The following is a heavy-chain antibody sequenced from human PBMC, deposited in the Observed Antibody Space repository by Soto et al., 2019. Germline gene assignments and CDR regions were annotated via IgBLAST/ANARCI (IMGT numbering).Heavy chain of an antibody. Sequence: EVQVLESGGGLVQPGGSLRLSCAASGFTFSSYAMSWVRQAPGQGLGWVSAISGSGSNPYYADSVKGRVTISSDNSKNALYLQKNSRRAEDFALYYGAKTASFTICDGFYHLCQGTLVTFSS. J-gene: IGHJ4*02. CDR1: GFTFSSYA. CDR3: AKTASFTICDGFYH. D-gene: IGHD3-10*01. V-gene: IGHV3-23*01. CDR2: ISGSGSNP.